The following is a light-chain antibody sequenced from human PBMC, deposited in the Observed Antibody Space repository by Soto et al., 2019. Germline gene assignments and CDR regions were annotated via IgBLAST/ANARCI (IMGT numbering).Light chain of an antibody. CDR3: HSYDSSLRNSV. Sequence: QTVVTQPPSVSGAPGQRVTISCTGSSSNLGASYDVHWYQQFPGTAPKLLIYGNDKRPSGVPDRFSGFKSGTSASLAITGLRAEDEAEYFCHSYDSSLRNSVFGGGTKLTVL. CDR2: GND. CDR1: SSNLGASYD. V-gene: IGLV1-40*01. J-gene: IGLJ3*02.